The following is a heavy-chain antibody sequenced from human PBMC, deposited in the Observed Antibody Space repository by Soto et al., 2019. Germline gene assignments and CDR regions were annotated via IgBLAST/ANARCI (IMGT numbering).Heavy chain of an antibody. CDR3: ASIVGGYYYYGMDV. D-gene: IGHD2-15*01. Sequence: SETLSLTCTASGGSVSSGSYYWSWIRQPPGKGLEWIGYIYYSGSTNYNPSLKSRVTISVDTSKNQFSLKLSSVTAADTAVYYCASIVGGYYYYGMDVWGQGTTVTVSS. CDR1: GGSVSSGSYY. CDR2: IYYSGST. V-gene: IGHV4-61*01. J-gene: IGHJ6*02.